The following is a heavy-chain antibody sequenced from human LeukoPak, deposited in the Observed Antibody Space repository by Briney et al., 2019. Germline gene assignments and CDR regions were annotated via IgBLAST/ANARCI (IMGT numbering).Heavy chain of an antibody. CDR3: AKDRLGYDSSGKDDY. J-gene: IGHJ4*02. CDR2: ISGSGGST. CDR1: GFPFSSYA. D-gene: IGHD3-22*01. Sequence: GSLRLSCAASGFPFSSYAMSWVRQAPGKGLEWVSAISGSGGSTYYADSGKGRFTISRDNSKNTLYLQMNSLRAEDTAVYYCAKDRLGYDSSGKDDYWGQGTLLSVSS. V-gene: IGHV3-23*01.